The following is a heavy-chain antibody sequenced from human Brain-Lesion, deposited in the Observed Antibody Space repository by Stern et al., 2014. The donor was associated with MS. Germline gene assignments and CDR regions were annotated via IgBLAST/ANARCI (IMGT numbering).Heavy chain of an antibody. CDR2: VYYTGST. V-gene: IGHV4-39*01. Sequence: MQLVESGPGLVKPSETLSLTCTVSGGSITSSSYYWGWIRQPPGRGLEYIGTVYYTGSTFYDPSLKSRVTISVDTATNKAARELPSVTAADTAVYYCVRPDIMGTIWNWGQGTLVTVSS. J-gene: IGHJ4*02. D-gene: IGHD1-26*01. CDR1: GGSITSSSYY. CDR3: VRPDIMGTIWN.